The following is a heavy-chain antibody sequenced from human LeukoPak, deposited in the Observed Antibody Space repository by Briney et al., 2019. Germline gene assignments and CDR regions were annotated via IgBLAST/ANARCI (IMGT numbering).Heavy chain of an antibody. V-gene: IGHV3-33*01. D-gene: IGHD6-19*01. CDR3: AREAVAHRGSDY. CDR1: GFTFSSYG. Sequence: GRSLRLSCAASGFTFSSYGMHWVRQAPGKGLEWVAVIWYDGSNKYYADSVKGRFTISRDNSKNTLYLQMNSLRAEDTAVYYCAREAVAHRGSDYWGQGTLVTVSS. CDR2: IWYDGSNK. J-gene: IGHJ4*02.